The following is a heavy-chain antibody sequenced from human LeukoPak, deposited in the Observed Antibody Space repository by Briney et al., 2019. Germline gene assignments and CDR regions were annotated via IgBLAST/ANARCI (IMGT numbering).Heavy chain of an antibody. Sequence: ASVKVSCKASGYTFTGYYMHWVRQAPGQGLEWMGWINPNSGGTNYAQKFQGRVTMTRDTSISTAYMELSRLRSDDTAVYYCAREGRGDYYDSSGYWYWGQGTLVTVSS. CDR3: AREGRGDYYDSSGYWY. CDR1: GYTFTGYY. V-gene: IGHV1-2*02. D-gene: IGHD3-22*01. CDR2: INPNSGGT. J-gene: IGHJ4*02.